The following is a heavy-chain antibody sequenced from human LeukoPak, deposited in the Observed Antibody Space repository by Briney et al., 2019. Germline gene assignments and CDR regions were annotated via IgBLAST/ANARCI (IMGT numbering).Heavy chain of an antibody. V-gene: IGHV3-66*01. J-gene: IGHJ4*02. Sequence: GGSLRLSCAASGFTVSSNYMSWVRQAPGKGLEWVSLIYTGGSTYYADSVKGRFIISRDNSKNTLYLQMNGLRVEDTAIYYCARDPSTLLPTDDSWGQGTLVAVSS. D-gene: IGHD2-2*01. CDR2: IYTGGST. CDR1: GFTVSSNY. CDR3: ARDPSTLLPTDDS.